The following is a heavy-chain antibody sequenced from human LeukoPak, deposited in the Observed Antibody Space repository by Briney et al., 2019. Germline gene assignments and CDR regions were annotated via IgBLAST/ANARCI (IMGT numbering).Heavy chain of an antibody. CDR3: ARGIVVVPAALSWFDP. J-gene: IGHJ5*02. Sequence: ASVKVSCKASGYTFTSYDINWVRQATGQGLEWMGWMNPNSGNTGYAQKFQGRVTMTRNTSISTAYMELSSLRSEDTAVYYCARGIVVVPAALSWFDPWGQGTLVTVSS. CDR1: GYTFTSYD. CDR2: MNPNSGNT. D-gene: IGHD2-2*01. V-gene: IGHV1-8*01.